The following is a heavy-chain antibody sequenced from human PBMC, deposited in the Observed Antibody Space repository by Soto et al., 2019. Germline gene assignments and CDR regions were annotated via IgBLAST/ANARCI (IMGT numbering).Heavy chain of an antibody. J-gene: IGHJ4*02. CDR2: ISSDGSEK. CDR1: GFTFSTYG. V-gene: IGHV3-30*18. Sequence: QVQLVESGGGVVQPGRSLRLSCAASGFTFSTYGVHWVRQAPGKGLEWVAVISSDGSEKYYAGSVKGRVSISRDNSESTLYLQMDSLRAEDTAVYYCAKGAMTTSMYYFDYWGQGTLVTVSS. CDR3: AKGAMTTSMYYFDY. D-gene: IGHD4-17*01.